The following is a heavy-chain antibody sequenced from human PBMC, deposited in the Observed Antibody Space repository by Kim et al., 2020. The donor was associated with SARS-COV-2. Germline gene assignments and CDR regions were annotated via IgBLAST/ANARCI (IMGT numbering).Heavy chain of an antibody. V-gene: IGHV3-49*04. CDR3: TSYDFWSGYYHDY. D-gene: IGHD3-3*01. CDR2: IRSKAYGGTT. J-gene: IGHJ4*02. Sequence: GGSLRLSCTASGFTFGDYAMSWVRQAPGKGLEWVGFIRSKAYGGTTEYAASVKGRFTISRDDSKSIAYLQMNSLKTEDTAVYYCTSYDFWSGYYHDYWGQGTLVTVSS. CDR1: GFTFGDYA.